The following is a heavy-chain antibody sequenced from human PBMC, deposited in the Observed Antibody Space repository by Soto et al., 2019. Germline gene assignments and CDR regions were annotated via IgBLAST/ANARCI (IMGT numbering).Heavy chain of an antibody. CDR2: IHYSGST. D-gene: IGHD3-22*01. CDR1: GDSVTISAYY. Sequence: QLQLQESGPGLVKPSETLSLTCTVSGDSVTISAYYWGWIRQPPGKGLEWIGSIHYSGSTYYNPSLTSRVTIAGDTSKKQFSLKLTSVTAADAAVDSCAAHDSGGYYAEYWGQGTLVTVSA. J-gene: IGHJ4*02. CDR3: AAHDSGGYYAEY. V-gene: IGHV4-39*01.